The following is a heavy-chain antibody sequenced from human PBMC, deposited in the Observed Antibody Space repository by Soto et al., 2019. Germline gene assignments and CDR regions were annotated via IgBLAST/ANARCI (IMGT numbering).Heavy chain of an antibody. J-gene: IGHJ4*02. CDR1: GGSISSYY. V-gene: IGHV4-59*01. CDR2: IYYSGST. Sequence: SETLSLTCTVSGGSISSYYWSWIRQPPGKGLEWIGYIYYSGSTNYNPSLKSRVTISVDTSKNQFSLKLSSVTAADTAVYYCARLAAAGVDYWGQGTLVTVSS. D-gene: IGHD6-13*01. CDR3: ARLAAAGVDY.